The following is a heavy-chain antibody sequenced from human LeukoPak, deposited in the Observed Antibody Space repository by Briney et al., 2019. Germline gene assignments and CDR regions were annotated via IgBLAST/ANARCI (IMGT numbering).Heavy chain of an antibody. D-gene: IGHD6-6*01. V-gene: IGHV4-34*01. J-gene: IGHJ3*02. CDR1: VGSFGGSS. CDR3: GRVRAGSSSPSVRDAFDI. Sequence: SEPLSLTCAVKVGSFGGSSWSGIRKPPGRGLEWIGEIDHSGSTNFNPSLKSRVTISVDTSKNQFSLKLSSVTAADTAVYYCGRVRAGSSSPSVRDAFDIWGQGTMVTVSS. CDR2: IDHSGST.